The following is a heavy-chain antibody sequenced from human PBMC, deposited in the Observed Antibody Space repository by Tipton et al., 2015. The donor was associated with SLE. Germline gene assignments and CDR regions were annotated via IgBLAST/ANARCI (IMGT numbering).Heavy chain of an antibody. Sequence: QSGAEVKKPGASVKVSCKASGYTFTSYGISWVRQAPGQGLEWMGWISAYNGNTNYAQKLQGRVTMTGDRSISTAYMELSRLSSDDTAVYYCEGPDIVGASNGAFDIWGRGKMVTVSP. CDR1: GYTFTSYG. CDR2: ISAYNGNT. D-gene: IGHD5-12*01. J-gene: IGHJ3*02. V-gene: IGHV1-18*01. CDR3: EGPDIVGASNGAFDI.